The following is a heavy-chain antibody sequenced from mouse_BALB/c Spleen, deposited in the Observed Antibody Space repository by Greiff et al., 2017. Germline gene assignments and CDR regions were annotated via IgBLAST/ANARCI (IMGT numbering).Heavy chain of an antibody. D-gene: IGHD2-3*01. V-gene: IGHV1S137*01. J-gene: IGHJ1*01. Sequence: QVQLKESGAELVRPGVSVKISCKGSGYTFTDYAMHWVKQSHAKSLEWIGVISTYYGDASYNQKFKGKATMTVDKSSSTAYMELARLTSEDSAIYYCAREGDGLWYFDVWGAGTTVTVSS. CDR2: ISTYYGDA. CDR3: AREGDGLWYFDV. CDR1: GYTFTDYA.